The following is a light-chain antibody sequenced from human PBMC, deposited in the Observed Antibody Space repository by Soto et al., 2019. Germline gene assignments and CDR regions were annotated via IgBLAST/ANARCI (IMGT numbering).Light chain of an antibody. V-gene: IGLV1-51*01. J-gene: IGLJ2*01. CDR2: DNN. CDR1: SSNIGTHY. CDR3: ATWDDGRSAGVV. Sequence: QSVLTQPPSVSAAPGQKVTISCSGSSSNIGTHYVSWYQQLPGTAPKLLIYDNNQRPSGIPDRFSGSRSGTSATLDIAGLQTGDEADYYCATWDDGRSAGVVFGGGTKLTVL.